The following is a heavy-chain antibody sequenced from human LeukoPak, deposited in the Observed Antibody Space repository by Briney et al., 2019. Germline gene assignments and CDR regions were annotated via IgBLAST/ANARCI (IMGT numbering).Heavy chain of an antibody. CDR1: GGSISSYY. J-gene: IGHJ6*02. CDR2: IYYSGST. CDR3: ARGVSSGWQYYYYYGMDV. Sequence: SETLSLTCTVSGGSISSYYWSWIRQPPGEGLEWIGYIYYSGSTNYNPSLKSRVTISVDTSKNQFSLKLSSVTAADTAVYYCARGVSSGWQYYYYYGMDVWGQGTTVTVSS. D-gene: IGHD6-19*01. V-gene: IGHV4-59*01.